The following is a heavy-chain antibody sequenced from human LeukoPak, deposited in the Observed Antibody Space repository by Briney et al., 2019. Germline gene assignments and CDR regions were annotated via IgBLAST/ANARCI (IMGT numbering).Heavy chain of an antibody. CDR3: ARVDGSGVYNWFDP. J-gene: IGHJ5*02. V-gene: IGHV3-66*01. D-gene: IGHD3-10*01. Sequence: HPGGSLRLSCAASEFSVGSNYMTWVRQAPGKGLEWVSLIYSGGSTYYADSVKGRFTISRDNSKNTLYLQMNSLRAEDTAVYYCARVDGSGVYNWFDPWGQGTLVTVSS. CDR1: EFSVGSNY. CDR2: IYSGGST.